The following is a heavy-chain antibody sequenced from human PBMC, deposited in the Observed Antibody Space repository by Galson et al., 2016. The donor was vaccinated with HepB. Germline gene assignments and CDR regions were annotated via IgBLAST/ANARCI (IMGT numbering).Heavy chain of an antibody. CDR2: ITWNSGTI. J-gene: IGHJ4*02. D-gene: IGHD2-15*01. CDR1: GFTFDEYT. CDR3: ARRSCSATACYSASYKCFDS. Sequence: SLRLSCAASGFTFDEYTMHWVRQAPGKGLEWVSGITWNSGTIGYADSVKGRFAISRDNAKNSLYLQMNSLRAEDSAVYYCARRSCSATACYSASYKCFDSWGQGTLVTVSS. V-gene: IGHV3-9*01.